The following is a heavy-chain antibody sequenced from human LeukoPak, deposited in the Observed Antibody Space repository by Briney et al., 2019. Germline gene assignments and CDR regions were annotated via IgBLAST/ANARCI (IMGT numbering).Heavy chain of an antibody. CDR3: ARKFAGRWLQFVDY. Sequence: ASVKVSCKASGYTFTGYYMHWVRQAPGQGLEWMGWINPNSGGTNYAQKFQGRVTMTRDTSISTAYMELSRLRSDDTAVYYCARKFAGRWLQFVDYWGQGTLVTFSS. D-gene: IGHD5-24*01. CDR2: INPNSGGT. J-gene: IGHJ4*02. V-gene: IGHV1-2*02. CDR1: GYTFTGYY.